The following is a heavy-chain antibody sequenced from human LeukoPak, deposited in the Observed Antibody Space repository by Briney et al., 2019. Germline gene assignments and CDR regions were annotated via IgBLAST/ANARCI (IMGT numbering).Heavy chain of an antibody. CDR1: GGTFSSYA. Sequence: SVTVSCKASGGTFSSYAISWVRQAPGQGLEWMGRIIPILGIANYAQKFQGRVTITADKSTGTAYMELSSLRSEDTAVYYCARALTGTTGAYYYYGMDVWGQGTTVTVSS. D-gene: IGHD1-7*01. V-gene: IGHV1-69*04. CDR2: IIPILGIA. CDR3: ARALTGTTGAYYYYGMDV. J-gene: IGHJ6*02.